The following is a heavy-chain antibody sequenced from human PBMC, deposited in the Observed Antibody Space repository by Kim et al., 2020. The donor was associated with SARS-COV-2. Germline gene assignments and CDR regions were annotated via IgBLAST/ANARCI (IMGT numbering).Heavy chain of an antibody. CDR3: AKSGSLWFGELGGY. CDR1: GFTFSSYA. V-gene: IGHV3-23*01. CDR2: ISGSGGST. D-gene: IGHD3-10*01. J-gene: IGHJ4*02. Sequence: GGSLRLSCAASGFTFSSYAMSWVRQAPGKGLEWVSAISGSGGSTYYADSVKGRFTISRDNSKNTLYLQMNSLRAEDTAVYYCAKSGSLWFGELGGYWGQGTLVTVSS.